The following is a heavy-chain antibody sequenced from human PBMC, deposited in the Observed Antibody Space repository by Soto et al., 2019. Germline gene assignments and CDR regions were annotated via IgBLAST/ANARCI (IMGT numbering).Heavy chain of an antibody. V-gene: IGHV3-73*02. CDR2: IRSKAHNYAT. CDR3: TRPNEEMAFDF. D-gene: IGHD1-1*01. Sequence: EVQLVESGGDLVRSGGSLKVSCAASGFAFSGAAFHWVRQAPGKGLEWVGRIRSKAHNYATEYAASVKGRFTISRDDSSNTAYLKMNSLQVEATPVYYCTRPNEEMAFDFWRQGTLVTVSS. J-gene: IGHJ4*02. CDR1: GFAFSGAA.